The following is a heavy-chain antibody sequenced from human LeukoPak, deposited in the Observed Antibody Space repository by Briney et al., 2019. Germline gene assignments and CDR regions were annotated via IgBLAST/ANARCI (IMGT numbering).Heavy chain of an antibody. CDR1: GFTFDDYA. CDR2: ISGDGGST. V-gene: IGHV3-43*02. D-gene: IGHD1-14*01. CDR3: AKDPCGAPTEPGY. Sequence: GGSLSLSCAASGFTFDDYAMHWVRQAPGKGLEWVSLISGDGGSTYYAASVKGRFTISRDNSNNSLYLQMNSLSPEDTALYYCAKDPCGAPTEPGYWGQGTLVTVSS. J-gene: IGHJ4*02.